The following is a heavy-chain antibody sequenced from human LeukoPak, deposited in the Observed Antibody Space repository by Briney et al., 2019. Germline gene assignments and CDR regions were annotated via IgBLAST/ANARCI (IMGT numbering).Heavy chain of an antibody. CDR2: IYYSGST. V-gene: IGHV4-31*03. J-gene: IGHJ5*02. CDR3: AQSPKGAGFDP. CDR1: GVSISSGGYY. D-gene: IGHD3-16*01. Sequence: PSETLSLTCTVSGVSISSGGYYWSWIRQHPGKGLEWIGYIYYSGSTYYNPSLKSRVTISVDTSKNQFSLKLSSVTAADTAVYYCAQSPKGAGFDPWGQGTLVTVSS.